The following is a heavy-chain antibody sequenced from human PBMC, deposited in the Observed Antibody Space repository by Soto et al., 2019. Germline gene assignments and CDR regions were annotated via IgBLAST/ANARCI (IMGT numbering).Heavy chain of an antibody. CDR2: IGTGGDT. CDR3: AREIVDTVTTAWYFDL. D-gene: IGHD4-17*01. Sequence: SGGSLSISCAASGFTFSSSYMHWVRQSTGKGLEWVSAIGTGGDTYYPGSVKGRFTISRENAKNALYLQMNSLGAGDTAVYYCAREIVDTVTTAWYFDLWGRGTLVNVSS. V-gene: IGHV3-13*01. CDR1: GFTFSSSY. J-gene: IGHJ2*01.